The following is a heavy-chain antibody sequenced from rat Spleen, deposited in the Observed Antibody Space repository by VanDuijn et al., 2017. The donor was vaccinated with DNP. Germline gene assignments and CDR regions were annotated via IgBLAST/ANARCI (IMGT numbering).Heavy chain of an antibody. J-gene: IGHJ4*01. CDR3: ITTVYYAMDA. CDR1: GFTFSNAW. V-gene: IGHV6-8*01. CDR2: IKAKSNNYAT. D-gene: IGHD1-1*01. Sequence: EVQLVETGGSLVQPGKSLKLTCATSGFTFSNAWMHWVRQSPEKQLEWVAQIKAKSNNYATYYAESVKGRFTISRDDSKSSVYLQMNSLKEEDTAIYYCITTVYYAMDAWGQGTSVTVSS.